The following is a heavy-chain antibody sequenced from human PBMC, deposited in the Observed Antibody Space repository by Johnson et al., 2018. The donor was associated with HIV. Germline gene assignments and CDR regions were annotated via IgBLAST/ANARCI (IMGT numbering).Heavy chain of an antibody. V-gene: IGHV3-74*02. J-gene: IGHJ3*02. CDR2: INSDGSST. Sequence: VQLVESGGSLVQPGGSLRLSCAGSGFTFSTNWMHWVRQAPGKGLVWVSRINSDGSSTSYADSVKGRFTISRDNAKNSLYLQMNGLSDEDTADYYCVRDQGSGWPTNAFDIWGRGTRVTVSS. CDR3: VRDQGSGWPTNAFDI. CDR1: GFTFSTNW. D-gene: IGHD6-19*01.